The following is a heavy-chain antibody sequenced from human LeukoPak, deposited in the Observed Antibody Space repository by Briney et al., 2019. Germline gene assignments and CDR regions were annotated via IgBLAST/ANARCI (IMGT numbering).Heavy chain of an antibody. Sequence: SETLSLTCAVYGGSFSGYYWSWIRQPPGKGLEWIGEINHSGITNYNPSLKNRVTISVDTSKNQFSLRLSSVTAEDTAVYYCAKDDRWLQFCCWGQGTLVTVSA. J-gene: IGHJ4*02. CDR2: INHSGIT. CDR1: GGSFSGYY. V-gene: IGHV4-34*01. D-gene: IGHD5-24*01. CDR3: AKDDRWLQFCC.